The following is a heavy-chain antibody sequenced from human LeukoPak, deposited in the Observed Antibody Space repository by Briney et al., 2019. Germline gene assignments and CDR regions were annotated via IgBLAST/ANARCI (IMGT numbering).Heavy chain of an antibody. D-gene: IGHD5-18*01. CDR1: GGSISSYY. Sequence: SETLSLTCTVSGGSISSYYWSWIRQPPGKGLEWIGYIYYSGSTKYNPSLKSRVTISVDTSKNQFSLKLSSVTAADTAVYYCARGGIQLWSLDYWGQGTLVTVSS. V-gene: IGHV4-59*12. CDR3: ARGGIQLWSLDY. CDR2: IYYSGST. J-gene: IGHJ4*02.